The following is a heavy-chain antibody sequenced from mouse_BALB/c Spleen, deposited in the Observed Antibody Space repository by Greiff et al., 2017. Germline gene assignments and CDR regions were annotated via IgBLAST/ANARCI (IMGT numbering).Heavy chain of an antibody. D-gene: IGHD2-1*01. Sequence: EVKLQESGAELVKPGASVKLSCTASGFNIKDTYMHWVKQRPEQGLEWIGRIDPANGNTKYDPKFQGKATITADTSSNTAYLQLSSLTSEDTAVYYCARGYYGNSSFAYWGQGTLVTVSA. J-gene: IGHJ3*01. V-gene: IGHV14-3*02. CDR1: GFNIKDTY. CDR3: ARGYYGNSSFAY. CDR2: IDPANGNT.